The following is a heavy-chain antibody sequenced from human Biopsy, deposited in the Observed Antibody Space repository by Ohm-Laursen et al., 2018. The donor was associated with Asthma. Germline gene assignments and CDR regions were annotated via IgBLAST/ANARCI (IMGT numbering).Heavy chain of an antibody. V-gene: IGHV3-30*18. J-gene: IGHJ4*02. CDR3: AKRRGYSGHDNDY. Sequence: SLRLSCTASGFMFRSFGMHWVRQAPGKGLEWVAVISYDGNHKFYEDSVKGRFTISRDNSKNTLYPQMNSLRTEDTAVYYCAKRRGYSGHDNDYWGQGTLVIVSS. CDR1: GFMFRSFG. CDR2: ISYDGNHK. D-gene: IGHD5-12*01.